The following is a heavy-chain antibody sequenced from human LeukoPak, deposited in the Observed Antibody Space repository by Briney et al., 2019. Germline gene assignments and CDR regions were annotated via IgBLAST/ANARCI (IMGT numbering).Heavy chain of an antibody. V-gene: IGHV4-30-2*01. J-gene: IGHJ5*02. CDR1: GGSISSGGYY. CDR3: ARGLGDPGWFDP. Sequence: SETLSLTCTVSGGSISSGGYYWSWIRQPPGKGLEWIGYIYHSGSTYYNPSLKSRVTVSVDRSKNQFSLKLSSVTAADTAVYYCARGLGDPGWFDPWGQGTLVTVSS. D-gene: IGHD2-21*01. CDR2: IYHSGST.